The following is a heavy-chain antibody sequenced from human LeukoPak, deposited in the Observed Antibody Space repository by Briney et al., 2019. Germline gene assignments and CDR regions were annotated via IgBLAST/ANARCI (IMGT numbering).Heavy chain of an antibody. J-gene: IGHJ4*02. CDR1: GGSISSYY. CDR3: ARHGRGDYRLVY. CDR2: IYYSGST. Sequence: SETLSLTCTVSGGSISSYYWSWIRQPPGQGLEWIGYIYYSGSTNYNPSLKSRVTISVDTSKNQFSLKLSSVTAADTAVYYCARHGRGDYRLVYWGQGTLVTVSS. V-gene: IGHV4-59*08. D-gene: IGHD4-17*01.